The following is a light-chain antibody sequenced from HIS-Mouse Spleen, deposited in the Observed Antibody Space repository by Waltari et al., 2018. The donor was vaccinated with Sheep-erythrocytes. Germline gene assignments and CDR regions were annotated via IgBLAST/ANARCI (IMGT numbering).Light chain of an antibody. CDR3: CSYAGSYTYV. Sequence: QSALTQPRSVSGSPGQSVTISCTGTSSDVGGPNYVSWYQQHPGKAPKLMIYDVSKRPSGVPDRFSGSKSGNTASLTISGLQAEDEADYYCCSYAGSYTYVFATGTKVTVL. J-gene: IGLJ1*01. CDR2: DVS. CDR1: SSDVGGPNY. V-gene: IGLV2-11*01.